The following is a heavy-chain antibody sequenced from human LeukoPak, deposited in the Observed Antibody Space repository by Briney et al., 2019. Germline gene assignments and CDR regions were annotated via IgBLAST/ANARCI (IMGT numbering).Heavy chain of an antibody. CDR2: INHSGST. V-gene: IGHV4-34*01. CDR1: GGSFSGYY. D-gene: IGHD2-2*01. J-gene: IGHJ6*04. Sequence: KPSETLSLTCAVYGGSFSGYYWSWIRQPPGKGLEWIGEINHSGSTNYNPSLKSRVTISVDTSKNQFSLKLSSVTAADTAVYYCAMGCSSTSCYPEYYYYYGMDVWGKGTTVTVSS. CDR3: AMGCSSTSCYPEYYYYYGMDV.